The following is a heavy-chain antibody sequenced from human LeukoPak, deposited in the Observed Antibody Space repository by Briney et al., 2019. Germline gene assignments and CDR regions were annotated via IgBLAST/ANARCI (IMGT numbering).Heavy chain of an antibody. J-gene: IGHJ6*04. CDR1: GGSFSGYY. Sequence: SSETLSLTCAVYGGSFSGYYWSWIRQPPGKGLEWIGEINHSGSTNYNPSLKSRVTISVDTSKNQFSLKLSSVTAADTAVYYCARGGGLYYYGSGSVELKGTIDVWGKGTTVTVSS. CDR3: ARGGGLYYYGSGSVELKGTIDV. CDR2: INHSGST. D-gene: IGHD3-10*01. V-gene: IGHV4-34*01.